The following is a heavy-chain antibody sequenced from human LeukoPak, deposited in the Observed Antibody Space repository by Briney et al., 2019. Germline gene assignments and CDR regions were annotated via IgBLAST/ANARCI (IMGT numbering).Heavy chain of an antibody. CDR1: GGSVSSGNYY. Sequence: SETLSLTCTVPGGSVSSGNYYWSWIRQPPGKELEWIGYIYYSRSTNYNPSLESRVTISVDTSKNQFSLKVSSVTAADTAVYYCARGRGYSGYDIYFDYWGQGTLVTVSS. CDR2: IYYSRST. V-gene: IGHV4-61*01. D-gene: IGHD5-12*01. J-gene: IGHJ4*02. CDR3: ARGRGYSGYDIYFDY.